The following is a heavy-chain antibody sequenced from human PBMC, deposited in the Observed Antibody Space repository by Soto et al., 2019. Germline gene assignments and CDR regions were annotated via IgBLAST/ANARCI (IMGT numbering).Heavy chain of an antibody. D-gene: IGHD2-15*01. CDR1: GGSFSGYY. V-gene: IGHV4-34*01. J-gene: IGHJ4*02. CDR2: INHSGST. Sequence: SETLSLTCAVYGGSFSGYYWSWIRQPPGKGLEWIGEINHSGSTNYNPSLKSRVTISVDTSKNQFSLKLSSVTAADTAVYYCARAETRHCSGGRCYSGRDYWGQGNLVTVSS. CDR3: ARAETRHCSGGRCYSGRDY.